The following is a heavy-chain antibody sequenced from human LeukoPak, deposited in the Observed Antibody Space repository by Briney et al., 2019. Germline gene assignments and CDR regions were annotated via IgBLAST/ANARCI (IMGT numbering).Heavy chain of an antibody. Sequence: GGSLRLSCAASGFTFSSYGMHWVRQAPGKGLEWVAVISYDGSNKYYADSVKGRFTISRDNSKNTLYLQMNSLRAEDTAVYYCAKGSLYYYDSSGYDDAFDIWGQGTMVTVSS. J-gene: IGHJ3*02. CDR3: AKGSLYYYDSSGYDDAFDI. CDR2: ISYDGSNK. V-gene: IGHV3-30*18. CDR1: GFTFSSYG. D-gene: IGHD3-22*01.